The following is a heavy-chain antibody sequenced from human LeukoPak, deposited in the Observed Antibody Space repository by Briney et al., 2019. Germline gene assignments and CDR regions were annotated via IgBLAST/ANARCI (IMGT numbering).Heavy chain of an antibody. CDR1: GDSVTSTLYY. J-gene: IGHJ3*02. V-gene: IGHV4-39*07. Sequence: SETLSLTCTVSGDSVTSTLYYWVWLRQPPGKGLEWIGHIYYTGTTYYNPSLKSRVTISVDTSKNQFSLKLGSVTAADTAVYYCARGSSGYYLMAFTFDIWGQGTMVTVSS. D-gene: IGHD3-22*01. CDR2: IYYTGTT. CDR3: ARGSSGYYLMAFTFDI.